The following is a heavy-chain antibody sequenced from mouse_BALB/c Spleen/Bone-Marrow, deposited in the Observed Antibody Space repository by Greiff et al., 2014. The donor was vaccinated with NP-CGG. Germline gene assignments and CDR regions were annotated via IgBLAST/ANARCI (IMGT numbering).Heavy chain of an antibody. Sequence: VQLQESGPGLVAPSQSLAITCTVSGFSLTGYGVKWVRQPPGKGLGWLGEIWGDGSTDYNSALKSRLSISKDNSKSQVFLKMNSLQTDDTARYYCARDYGTGAMDYWGQGTSVTVSS. J-gene: IGHJ4*01. V-gene: IGHV2-6-7*02. CDR1: GFSLTGYG. CDR2: IWGDGST. D-gene: IGHD1-1*01. CDR3: ARDYGTGAMDY.